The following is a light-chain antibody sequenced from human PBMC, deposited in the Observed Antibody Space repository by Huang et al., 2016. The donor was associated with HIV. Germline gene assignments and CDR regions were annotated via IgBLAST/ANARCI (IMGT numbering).Light chain of an antibody. V-gene: IGKV1D-13*01. CDR1: RGISSV. CDR2: DAS. Sequence: AIKLTQSPSSLSASVGDRVTFTCRARRGISSVLAWYQQKPGKAHKLLIFDASSLESGVPSRCSGSGSWTDFTLTISSLQPEDFATYDCQQFNNYLTFGQGTRLEIQ. CDR3: QQFNNYLT. J-gene: IGKJ5*01.